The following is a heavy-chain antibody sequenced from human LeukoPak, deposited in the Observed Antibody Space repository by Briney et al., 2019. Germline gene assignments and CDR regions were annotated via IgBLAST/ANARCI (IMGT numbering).Heavy chain of an antibody. CDR1: GVTFNTHG. J-gene: IGHJ3*02. CDR2: ISISGSSI. Sequence: PGRSLRLSCAASGVTFNTHGMHWVRQAPGKGLEWVSYISISGSSIYYADSVKGRFTISRDNAKNSLYLQMNSLRAEDTAVYYCARGGSSPYKYNAFDTWGQGTMVTVSS. CDR3: ARGGSSPYKYNAFDT. V-gene: IGHV3-48*04. D-gene: IGHD2-2*01.